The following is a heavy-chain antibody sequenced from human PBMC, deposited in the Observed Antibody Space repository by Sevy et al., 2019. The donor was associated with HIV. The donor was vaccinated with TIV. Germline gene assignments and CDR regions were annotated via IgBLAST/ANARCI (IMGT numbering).Heavy chain of an antibody. Sequence: GGSLRLSCAASGFTFSNAWMSWVRQAPGKGLEWVGRIKSKTDGGTTDYAEPVKGRFTISRDDSKNTLYLQMNSLKSEDTAVYYCTTVAQFTAFDIWGQGTMVTVSS. J-gene: IGHJ3*02. CDR3: TTVAQFTAFDI. CDR2: IKSKTDGGTT. V-gene: IGHV3-15*01. CDR1: GFTFSNAW.